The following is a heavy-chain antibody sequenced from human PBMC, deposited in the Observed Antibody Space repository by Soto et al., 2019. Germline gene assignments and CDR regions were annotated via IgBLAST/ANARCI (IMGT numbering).Heavy chain of an antibody. CDR1: GFTLSSYW. CDR3: AREAGTWHLPLNWFDP. V-gene: IGHV3-48*02. CDR2: IIGSSSTI. D-gene: IGHD6-19*01. Sequence: GSLRLSCAASGFTLSSYWMHWVRQTPGKGLEWVSCIIGSSSTIYYADSVKGRFTISRDNAKNSLYLQMNSLRDEDTAVYYCAREAGTWHLPLNWFDPWGQGTLVTVSS. J-gene: IGHJ5*02.